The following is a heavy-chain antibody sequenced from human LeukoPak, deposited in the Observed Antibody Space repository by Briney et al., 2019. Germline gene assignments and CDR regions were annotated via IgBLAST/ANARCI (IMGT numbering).Heavy chain of an antibody. V-gene: IGHV1-69*01. CDR3: ARGAANIAVAGTGYYFDY. D-gene: IGHD6-19*01. CDR1: GGTFSSYA. Sequence: SVKVSCKTSGGTFSSYAISWVRQAPGQGLECMGGIIPIFGTANYAQKFQGRVTIAADESTSTAYMELSSLRSEDTAVYYCARGAANIAVAGTGYYFDYWGQGTLVTVSS. J-gene: IGHJ4*02. CDR2: IIPIFGTA.